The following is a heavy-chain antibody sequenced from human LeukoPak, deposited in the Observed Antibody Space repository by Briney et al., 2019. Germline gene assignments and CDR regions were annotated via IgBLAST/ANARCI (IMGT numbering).Heavy chain of an antibody. CDR2: IYYSGST. CDR1: GGSISSYY. J-gene: IGHJ5*02. Sequence: SETLSLTCTVSGGSISSYYWSWIRQPPGKGLEWIGYIYYSGSTNYNPSLKSRVTISVDTSKNQFSLKLSSVTAADTAVYYCAREDSSSWYEGWFDPWGQGTLVTVSS. CDR3: AREDSSSWYEGWFDP. D-gene: IGHD6-13*01. V-gene: IGHV4-59*12.